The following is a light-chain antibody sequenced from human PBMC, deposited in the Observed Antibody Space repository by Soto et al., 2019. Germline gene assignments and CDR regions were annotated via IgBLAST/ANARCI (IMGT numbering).Light chain of an antibody. Sequence: DIQMTQSPPSLSASVGDRVTITCQASQDISNYLNLYQQKPGKAPKLLIYKASTLKSGVPSRFSGSGSGTEFTLTISSLQPEDFATYYCQQSYSTTITFGQGTRLEIK. CDR2: KAS. J-gene: IGKJ5*01. CDR3: QQSYSTTIT. CDR1: QDISNY. V-gene: IGKV1-39*01.